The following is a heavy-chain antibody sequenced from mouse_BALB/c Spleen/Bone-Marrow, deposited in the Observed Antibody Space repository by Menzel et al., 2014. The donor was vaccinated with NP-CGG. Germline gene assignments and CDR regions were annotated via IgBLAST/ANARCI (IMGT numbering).Heavy chain of an antibody. D-gene: IGHD2-3*01. CDR3: GGQDGYYGGFAY. V-gene: IGHV1-37*01. Sequence: VQLKESGPELVKPGASVKISCKASGYSFTGYFMNWVKQSHGKSLEWIGRINPYNGDTFYNQKFKGKATLTVDKSSSTAHMELLSLTSEDSAVYYCGGQDGYYGGFAYWGQGTLDIVSA. J-gene: IGHJ3*01. CDR2: INPYNGDT. CDR1: GYSFTGYF.